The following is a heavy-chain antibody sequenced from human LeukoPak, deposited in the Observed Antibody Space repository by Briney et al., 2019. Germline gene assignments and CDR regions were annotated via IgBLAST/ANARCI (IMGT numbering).Heavy chain of an antibody. CDR3: ARDTYCSSTSCYPPPYYYYGMDV. D-gene: IGHD2-2*01. V-gene: IGHV1-18*01. CDR1: GYTFTSYG. CDR2: ISAYNGNT. J-gene: IGHJ6*02. Sequence: GASVKVSCKASGYTFTSYGISWVRQAPGQGLEWMGWISAYNGNTNYAQKLQGRVTMTTDTSTSTAYMELRSLRSDDTAVYYCARDTYCSSTSCYPPPYYYYGMDVWGQGTTVTVSS.